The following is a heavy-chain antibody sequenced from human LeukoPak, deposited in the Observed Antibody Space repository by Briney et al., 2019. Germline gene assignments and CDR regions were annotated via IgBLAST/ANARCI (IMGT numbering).Heavy chain of an antibody. J-gene: IGHJ4*02. CDR1: GYSFTSYW. CDR2: IYPGDSDT. V-gene: IGHV5-51*01. CDR3: ARHGTPPDYYDSSGYYDY. D-gene: IGHD3-22*01. Sequence: GESLKISCKGSGYSFTSYWIGWVRQMPGKGLEWMGLIYPGDSDTRYSPSFQGQVTISADKSLSTAYPQWSSLKASDTAMYYWARHGTPPDYYDSSGYYDYWGQGTLVTVSS.